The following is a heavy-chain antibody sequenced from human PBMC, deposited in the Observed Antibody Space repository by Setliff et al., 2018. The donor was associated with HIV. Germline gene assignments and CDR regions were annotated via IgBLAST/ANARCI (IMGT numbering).Heavy chain of an antibody. Sequence: GASVKVSCKASGYDFTAYAISWVRQAPGQGLEWMGRIGGDNANIKFAQSFQGRVTMTTDTSTNTAYLELTSLRSDDTAVYYCARYAASGTGWFDPWGQGTQVTVS. D-gene: IGHD2-8*02. CDR2: IGGDNANI. CDR3: ARYAASGTGWFDP. V-gene: IGHV1-18*01. J-gene: IGHJ5*02. CDR1: GYDFTAYA.